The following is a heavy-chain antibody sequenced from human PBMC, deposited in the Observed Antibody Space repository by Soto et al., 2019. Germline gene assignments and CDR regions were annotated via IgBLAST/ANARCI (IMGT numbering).Heavy chain of an antibody. V-gene: IGHV1-18*01. CDR2: ISAYNGNT. CDR1: GYTFTSYG. CDR3: ARTLFPARTDYYYGMDV. Sequence: QVQLVQSGAEVKKPGASVKVSCKASGYTFTSYGISWVRQAPGQGLEWMGWISAYNGNTNYAQKFQGRVTMTRDTSISTAYMELSRLRSDDTAVYYCARTLFPARTDYYYGMDVWGQGTTVTVSS. D-gene: IGHD6-6*01. J-gene: IGHJ6*02.